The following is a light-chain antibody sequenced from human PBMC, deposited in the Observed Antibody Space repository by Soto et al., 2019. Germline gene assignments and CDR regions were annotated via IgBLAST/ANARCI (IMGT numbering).Light chain of an antibody. CDR3: LQHNSYPFT. J-gene: IGKJ2*01. Sequence: DIQMTQSPSSLSASVGDRVTITCRARQGIRNDVGWYQQTPGKAPKRLIYAASSLQSGVPSMFSGSGSGTEFTLTISSLQTEDSATYFCLQHNSYPFTVGQGTKVDIK. CDR1: QGIRND. CDR2: AAS. V-gene: IGKV1-17*01.